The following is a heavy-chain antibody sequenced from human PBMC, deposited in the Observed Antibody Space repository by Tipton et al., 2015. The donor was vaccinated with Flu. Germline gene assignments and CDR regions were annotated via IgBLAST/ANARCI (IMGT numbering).Heavy chain of an antibody. CDR2: IYYNGST. D-gene: IGHD6-19*01. Sequence: TLSLTCTVSGGSISSYYWSWIRQPPGKGLEWIGYIYYNGSTYYNPSLKSRVTISVDTSKNQFSLKLSSVTAADTAVYYCARGPEQWLVNPHYFDYWGQGTLVTVSS. CDR3: ARGPEQWLVNPHYFDY. CDR1: GGSISSYY. V-gene: IGHV4-59*08. J-gene: IGHJ4*02.